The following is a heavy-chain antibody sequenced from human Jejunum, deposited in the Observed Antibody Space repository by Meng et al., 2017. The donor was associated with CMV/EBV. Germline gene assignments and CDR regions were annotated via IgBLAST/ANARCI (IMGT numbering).Heavy chain of an antibody. CDR1: FGADA. J-gene: IGHJ4*02. CDR2: IRSKAYGGTT. V-gene: IGHV3-49*04. CDR3: TRNLPNVEMATITLDY. Sequence: FGADAMSWVRQAPGKGLEWVGFIRSKAYGGTTEYAASVKGRFIISRDDSKSIAYLQMNSLKTEDTAVYYCTRNLPNVEMATITLDYWGQGTLVTVSS. D-gene: IGHD5-24*01.